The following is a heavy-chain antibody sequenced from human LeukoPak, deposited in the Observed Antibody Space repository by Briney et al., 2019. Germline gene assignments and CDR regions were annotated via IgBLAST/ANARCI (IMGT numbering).Heavy chain of an antibody. Sequence: GGSLRLSCAASGFTLTDYYMTWIRQAPGKGLEWVSYISSSGGTIYYADSVKGRFSISRDNAKNSVYLQMHSLRADDTAVYYCARERFHGSGAPKFDLWGQGTLLTVSS. D-gene: IGHD3-10*01. CDR3: ARERFHGSGAPKFDL. J-gene: IGHJ5*02. V-gene: IGHV3-11*04. CDR1: GFTLTDYY. CDR2: ISSSGGTI.